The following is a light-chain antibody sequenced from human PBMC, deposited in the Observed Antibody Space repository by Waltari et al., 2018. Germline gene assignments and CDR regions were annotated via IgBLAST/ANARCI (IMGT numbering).Light chain of an antibody. CDR2: DVT. CDR1: SSDVGSYNF. V-gene: IGLV2-23*02. Sequence: QSALTQPASVSGSPGLSITISCTGTSSDVGSYNFVSWYQQHPGKAPNLRIYDVTKRPSGVSKRCSGSKSGNTASLTISGLQAGDEADYYCCSYASTTWVFGGGTRLTVL. CDR3: CSYASTTWV. J-gene: IGLJ3*02.